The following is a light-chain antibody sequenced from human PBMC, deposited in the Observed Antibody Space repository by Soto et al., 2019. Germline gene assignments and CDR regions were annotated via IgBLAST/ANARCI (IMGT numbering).Light chain of an antibody. V-gene: IGLV2-14*01. CDR1: STDVGGYNY. CDR2: EVN. J-gene: IGLJ1*01. CDR3: GSYTSTDTPFV. Sequence: QSVLAQPPSVSGSPGQSITISCTGTSTDVGGYNYVSWYQHHPGKGPKLIIYEVNNRPSGVSDRFSGSKSGNKASLTISNLEAEDESDYYCGSYTSTDTPFVFGTGTKVPS.